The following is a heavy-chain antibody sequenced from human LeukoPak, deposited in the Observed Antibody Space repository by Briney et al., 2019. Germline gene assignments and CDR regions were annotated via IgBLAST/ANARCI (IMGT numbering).Heavy chain of an antibody. J-gene: IGHJ4*02. V-gene: IGHV3-53*01. D-gene: IGHD6-19*01. CDR3: TRDSTSGWYHDY. CDR2: IYRGGST. Sequence: SGGSLRLSCAASGFTFSSYAMSWVRQAPGKGLEWVSVIYRGGSTYYADSVKGRFTISRDNSKNTLYLQMTSLRAEDTAVYYCTRDSTSGWYHDYWGQGTLVTVSS. CDR1: GFTFSSYA.